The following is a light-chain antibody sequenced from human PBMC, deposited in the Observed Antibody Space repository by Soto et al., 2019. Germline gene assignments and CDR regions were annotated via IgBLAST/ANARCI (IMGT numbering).Light chain of an antibody. Sequence: EIVLTQSPGTLSLSPGERATLSCRASQSVSSSFLAWYQQKPGQAPRHLIYGASSRAPGIPDRFSGSGSGADFTLTISRLEPEDCAVYYCQQYGRSPYTFGQGTNMYIK. CDR3: QQYGRSPYT. J-gene: IGKJ2*01. CDR2: GAS. V-gene: IGKV3-20*01. CDR1: QSVSSSF.